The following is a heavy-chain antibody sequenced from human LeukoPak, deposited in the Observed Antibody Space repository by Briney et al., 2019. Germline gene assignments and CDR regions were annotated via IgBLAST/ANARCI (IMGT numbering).Heavy chain of an antibody. V-gene: IGHV3-30*04. J-gene: IGHJ6*03. Sequence: GGSLRLSCAASGFTFSSYALHWVRQAPGKGLEWVALISHDGSDKYYADSVKGRFTISRDNAKSSLYLQMNSLRDEDTAVYYCARDPYSGNYGDYYYYMDVWGKGTTVTVSS. CDR2: ISHDGSDK. CDR3: ARDPYSGNYGDYYYYMDV. CDR1: GFTFSSYA. D-gene: IGHD1-26*01.